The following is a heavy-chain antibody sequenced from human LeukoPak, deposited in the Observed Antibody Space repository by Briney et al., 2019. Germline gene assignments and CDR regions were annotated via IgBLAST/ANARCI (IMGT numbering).Heavy chain of an antibody. V-gene: IGHV3-23*01. CDR3: AKGGSSYGFNYYYYMDV. CDR2: ISGSGGST. CDR1: GFTFSSYW. J-gene: IGHJ6*03. Sequence: PGGSLRLSCAASGFTFSSYWMSWVRQAPGRGLEWVSAISGSGGSTYYADSVKGRFTISRDNSKNTLYLQMNSLRAEDTAVYYCAKGGSSYGFNYYYYMDVWGKGTTVTVSS. D-gene: IGHD5-18*01.